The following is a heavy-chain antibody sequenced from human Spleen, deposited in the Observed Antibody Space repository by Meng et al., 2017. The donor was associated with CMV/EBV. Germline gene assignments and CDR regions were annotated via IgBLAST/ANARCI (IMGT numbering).Heavy chain of an antibody. V-gene: IGHV1-2*02. Sequence: ASVKVSCKTSGYTFTAYYIHWVRQAPGQGLEWMGWINPNSGGTNYAQKFQGRVTMTRDTSISTAYMELSRLRSDDTAVYYCAREYSGSYSNWFDPWGQGTLVTVSS. J-gene: IGHJ5*02. CDR2: INPNSGGT. CDR3: AREYSGSYSNWFDP. CDR1: GYTFTAYY. D-gene: IGHD1-26*01.